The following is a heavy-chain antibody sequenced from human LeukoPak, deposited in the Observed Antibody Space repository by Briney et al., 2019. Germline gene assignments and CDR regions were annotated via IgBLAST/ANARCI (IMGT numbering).Heavy chain of an antibody. J-gene: IGHJ2*01. CDR2: ISAYNGNT. Sequence: GGSLRLSCAASGFTFTSYGISWVRQAPGQGLEWMGWISAYNGNTNYAQKLQGRVTMTTDTSTSTAYMELRSLRSDDTAVYYCARGSGSLDLWGRGTLVTVSS. CDR1: GFTFTSYG. CDR3: ARGSGSLDL. D-gene: IGHD1-26*01. V-gene: IGHV1-18*01.